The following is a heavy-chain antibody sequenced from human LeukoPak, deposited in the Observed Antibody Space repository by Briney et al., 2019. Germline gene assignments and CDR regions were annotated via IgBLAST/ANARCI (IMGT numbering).Heavy chain of an antibody. V-gene: IGHV3-48*03. Sequence: GGSLRLSCAASGFTFSTYEMHWARQAPGKGLEWVSDISSSGSTVYYADSVKGRFTTSRDNAKNFLYLQMHSLRAEDTAVYYCSLLAVASPQDYWGQGTLVTVSS. D-gene: IGHD6-19*01. CDR3: SLLAVASPQDY. CDR2: ISSSGSTV. J-gene: IGHJ4*02. CDR1: GFTFSTYE.